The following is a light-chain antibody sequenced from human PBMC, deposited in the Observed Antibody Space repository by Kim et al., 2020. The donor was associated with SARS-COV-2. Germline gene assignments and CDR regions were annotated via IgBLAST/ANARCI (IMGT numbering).Light chain of an antibody. Sequence: VSHGQTASITCSGDTLGDKYACWYQQKPGQYPVLVIYQDSKRPSGIPERFSGSNSGNTATLTISGTQAMDEADYYCQAWDSSTVVFGGGTQLTVL. CDR2: QDS. V-gene: IGLV3-1*01. CDR3: QAWDSSTVV. J-gene: IGLJ2*01. CDR1: TLGDKY.